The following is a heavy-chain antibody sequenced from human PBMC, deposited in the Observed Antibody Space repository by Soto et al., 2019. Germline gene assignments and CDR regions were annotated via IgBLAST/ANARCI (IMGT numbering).Heavy chain of an antibody. J-gene: IGHJ4*02. CDR1: GFSLSTTGMC. D-gene: IGHD5-18*01. Sequence: SGPTLVNPTQTLTLTCTFSGFSLSTTGMCVSWIRQPPGKALEWLALIDWADDKYYSTSLKTRPTISKDTSKNQVVLTMTNVEPVDTATYFCSRAVGGFTYGYPDYWGQGTLVTVAS. CDR2: IDWADDK. V-gene: IGHV2-70*01. CDR3: SRAVGGFTYGYPDY.